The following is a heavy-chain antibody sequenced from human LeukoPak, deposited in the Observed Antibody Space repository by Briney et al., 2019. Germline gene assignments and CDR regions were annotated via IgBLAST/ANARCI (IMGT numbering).Heavy chain of an antibody. J-gene: IGHJ2*01. D-gene: IGHD6-19*01. CDR1: GGSISSYY. CDR2: IYTSGST. Sequence: PSETLSLTCTVSGGSISSYYWSWIRQPAGKGLEWIGRIYTSGSTNYNPSLKSRVTMSVDTSKNQFSLKLSSVTAADTAVYYCARGIAVAGKLWYFDLWAVAPWSLSPQ. V-gene: IGHV4-4*07. CDR3: ARGIAVAGKLWYFDL.